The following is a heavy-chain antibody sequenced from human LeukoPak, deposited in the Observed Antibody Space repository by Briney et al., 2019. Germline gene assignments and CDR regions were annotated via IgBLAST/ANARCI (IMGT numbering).Heavy chain of an antibody. CDR1: GFTFSSYG. CDR2: IRYDGSNK. CDR3: TGNYYGSGSYADFDY. J-gene: IGHJ4*02. V-gene: IGHV3-30*02. Sequence: GGPLRLSCAASGFTFSSYGMHWVRQAPGKGLEWVAFIRYDGSNKYYADSVKGRFTISRDNSKNTLYLQMDSLKTEDTAVYYCTGNYYGSGSYADFDYWGQGTLVTVSS. D-gene: IGHD3-10*01.